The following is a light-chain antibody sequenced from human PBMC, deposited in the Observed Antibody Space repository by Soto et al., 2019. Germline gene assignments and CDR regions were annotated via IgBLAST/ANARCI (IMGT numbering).Light chain of an antibody. Sequence: EIVLTQSPATLSLSPGEGATLSCRASQSVTTSLAWYQQKPGQAPRLLIYDASNRATGIPARFSGSGSGTYFTLTISSLESEDFAVYYCQHRNSWPLTFGGGTKVEIK. CDR1: QSVTTS. V-gene: IGKV3-11*01. J-gene: IGKJ4*01. CDR2: DAS. CDR3: QHRNSWPLT.